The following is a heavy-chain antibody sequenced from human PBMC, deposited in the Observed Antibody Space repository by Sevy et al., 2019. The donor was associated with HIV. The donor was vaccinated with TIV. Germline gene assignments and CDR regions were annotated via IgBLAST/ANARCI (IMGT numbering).Heavy chain of an antibody. V-gene: IGHV1-69*13. CDR1: GGTFYSYA. J-gene: IGHJ4*02. Sequence: ASVKVSCKASGGTFYSYAISWVRQAPGQWLEWMGGIIPIFGATNYAQKFQGRVTITADESTSAAYMELSSLRSEDTAVYYCARAEKAVTGTAFDYWGQGTLVTVSS. CDR3: ARAEKAVTGTAFDY. CDR2: IIPIFGAT. D-gene: IGHD6-19*01.